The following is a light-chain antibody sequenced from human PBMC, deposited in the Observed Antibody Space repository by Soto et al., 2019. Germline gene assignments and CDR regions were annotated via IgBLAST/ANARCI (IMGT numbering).Light chain of an antibody. Sequence: QSALTQPRSVSGSPGQSVTISCTGTSSDVGGYNYVSWYQHHPGKAPKLMIFDVSQRPSGVPDRFSGSKFGNTASLTISGLQAEDEADYYCCSYAGSYTFVFGTGTKVTVL. J-gene: IGLJ1*01. CDR2: DVS. V-gene: IGLV2-11*01. CDR1: SSDVGGYNY. CDR3: CSYAGSYTFV.